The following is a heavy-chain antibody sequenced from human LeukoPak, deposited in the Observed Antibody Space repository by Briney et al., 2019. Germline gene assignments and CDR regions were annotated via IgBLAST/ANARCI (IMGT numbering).Heavy chain of an antibody. CDR1: GFTFSTYA. Sequence: GGSLRLSCGASGFTFSTYAKNWVRQAPGKGLEWVSVISVSGLSTYYGDSVKGRFTISRDNSKNTLYLQMNSLRAEDTAVYYCAKDRSSTLWYFDYWGQGAQVTVSS. D-gene: IGHD2-2*01. J-gene: IGHJ4*02. CDR3: AKDRSSTLWYFDY. CDR2: ISVSGLST. V-gene: IGHV3-23*01.